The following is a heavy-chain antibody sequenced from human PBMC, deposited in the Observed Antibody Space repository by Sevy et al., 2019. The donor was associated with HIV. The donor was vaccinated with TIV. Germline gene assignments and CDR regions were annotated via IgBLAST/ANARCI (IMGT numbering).Heavy chain of an antibody. V-gene: IGHV3-23*01. CDR1: GVTFSDYA. Sequence: GGSLRLSCAVSGVTFSDYAMSWVRQAPGKGLEWVSFISGFGDKTYYADSVRGRFTISRDNSKNHLHLQMNSLRAEETAVYYCAKAGGINWFYYCYGMDIWGQGTTVTVSS. J-gene: IGHJ6*02. D-gene: IGHD1-1*01. CDR2: ISGFGDKT. CDR3: AKAGGINWFYYCYGMDI.